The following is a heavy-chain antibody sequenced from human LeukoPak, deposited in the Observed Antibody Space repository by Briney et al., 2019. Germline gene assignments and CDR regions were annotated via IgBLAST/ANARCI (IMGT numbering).Heavy chain of an antibody. D-gene: IGHD3-22*01. CDR3: ARDSGPYDSSGYGDESDY. Sequence: KAGGSLRLSCAASGFTFSSYSMNWVRQAPGKGLEWVSSISSSSSYIYYADSVKGRFTISRDNAKNSLYLQMNSLRAEDTAVYYCARDSGPYDSSGYGDESDYWGQGTLVTVSS. V-gene: IGHV3-21*01. CDR2: ISSSSSYI. CDR1: GFTFSSYS. J-gene: IGHJ4*02.